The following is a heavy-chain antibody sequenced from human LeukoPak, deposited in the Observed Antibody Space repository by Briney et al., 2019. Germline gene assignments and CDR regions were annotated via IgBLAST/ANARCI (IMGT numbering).Heavy chain of an antibody. Sequence: PSETLSLTCTVSGGSISSGSYYWSWIRQPAGKGLEWIGRIYTSGSTNYNPSLKSRVTISVDTSKNQFSLKLSSVTAADTAVYYCARDSRLVGATGYFDLWGRGTLVTVSS. D-gene: IGHD1-26*01. J-gene: IGHJ2*01. CDR1: GGSISSGSYY. V-gene: IGHV4-61*02. CDR2: IYTSGST. CDR3: ARDSRLVGATGYFDL.